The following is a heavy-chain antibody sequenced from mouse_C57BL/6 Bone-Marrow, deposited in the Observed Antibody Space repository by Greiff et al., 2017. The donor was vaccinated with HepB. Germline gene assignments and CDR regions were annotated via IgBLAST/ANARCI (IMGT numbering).Heavy chain of an antibody. Sequence: EVQLQQSGAELVRPGASVKLSCTASGFNIKDDYMHWVKQRPEQGLEWIGWIDPENGDTEYASKFQGKATITADTSSNTAYLQLSSLTSEDTAVYYCTTLTTVVATRYYFDYWGQGTTLTVSS. J-gene: IGHJ2*01. D-gene: IGHD1-1*01. V-gene: IGHV14-4*01. CDR1: GFNIKDDY. CDR2: IDPENGDT. CDR3: TTLTTVVATRYYFDY.